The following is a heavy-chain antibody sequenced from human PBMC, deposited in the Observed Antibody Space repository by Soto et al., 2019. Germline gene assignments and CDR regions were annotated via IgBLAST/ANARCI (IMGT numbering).Heavy chain of an antibody. CDR1: GDSISGSSLY. CDR3: ARHGRQLYYYYYMDV. D-gene: IGHD1-26*01. V-gene: IGHV4-39*01. CDR2: INYSGRT. Sequence: QLQLQESGPGLVKPSETLSLTCTVSGDSISGSSLYWAWIRQPPGKGLEWIGSINYSGRTHYNPSLTSRVTISVDTSRNQFSLRLSSVTAADTAVYYCARHGRQLYYYYYMDVWGKGTTVTVSS. J-gene: IGHJ6*03.